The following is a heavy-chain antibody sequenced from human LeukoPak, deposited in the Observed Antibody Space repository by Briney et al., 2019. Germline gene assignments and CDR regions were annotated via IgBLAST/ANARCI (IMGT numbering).Heavy chain of an antibody. V-gene: IGHV3-48*01. Sequence: LSGGSLRLSCAASGFTFSSYSMNWVRQAPGKGLEWVSYISSSSGTIYYADSVKGRFTISRDNAKNSLYLQMNSLRAEDTAVYYCARGRQLVRYWGQGTLVTVSS. CDR3: ARGRQLVRY. CDR1: GFTFSSYS. J-gene: IGHJ4*02. D-gene: IGHD6-13*01. CDR2: ISSSSGTI.